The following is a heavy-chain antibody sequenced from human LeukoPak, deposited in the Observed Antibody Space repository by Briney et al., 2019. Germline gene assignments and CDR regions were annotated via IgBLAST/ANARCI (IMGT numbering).Heavy chain of an antibody. CDR2: ISSSRSYI. Sequence: PGGSLRLSCAASGFTFSSYSMNWVRQAPGKGLEWVSSISSSRSYIYYADSVKGRFTISRDNAKNSLYLQMNSLRAEDTAVYYCARDGSSQPGYFDYWGQGTLVTVSS. CDR1: GFTFSSYS. V-gene: IGHV3-21*01. J-gene: IGHJ4*02. CDR3: ARDGSSQPGYFDY. D-gene: IGHD6-13*01.